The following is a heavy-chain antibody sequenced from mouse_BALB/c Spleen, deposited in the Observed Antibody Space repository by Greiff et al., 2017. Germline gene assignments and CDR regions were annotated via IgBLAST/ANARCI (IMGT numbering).Heavy chain of an antibody. D-gene: IGHD2-2*01. CDR2: ISYDGSN. Sequence: DVKLQESGPGLVKPSQSLSLTCSVTGYSITSGYYWNWIRQFPGNKLEWMGYISYDGSNNYNPSLKNRISITRDTSKNQFFLKLNSVTTEDTATYYCARGSDYGYDYWYFDVWGAGTTVTVSS. V-gene: IGHV3-6*02. J-gene: IGHJ1*01. CDR3: ARGSDYGYDYWYFDV. CDR1: GYSITSGYY.